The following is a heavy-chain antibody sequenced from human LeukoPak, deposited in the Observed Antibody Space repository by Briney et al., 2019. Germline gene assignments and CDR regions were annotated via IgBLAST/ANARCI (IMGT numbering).Heavy chain of an antibody. D-gene: IGHD3-22*01. CDR1: GDSISSYY. J-gene: IGHJ5*02. CDR3: ARGVDSSGYYLS. Sequence: SETLSLTCTVSGDSISSYYWSWIRQPPGKGLEWIGYIYYSGSTNYNPSLKSRVTISVDTSKNRFSLKLSSVTAADTAVYYCARGVDSSGYYLSWGQGTLVTVSS. CDR2: IYYSGST. V-gene: IGHV4-59*01.